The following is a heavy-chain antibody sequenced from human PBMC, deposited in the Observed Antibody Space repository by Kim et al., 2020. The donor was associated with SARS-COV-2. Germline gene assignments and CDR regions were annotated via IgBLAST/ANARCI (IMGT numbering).Heavy chain of an antibody. D-gene: IGHD3-16*01. CDR1: GGSISSNSYY. CDR3: ASPVGGMRSHWFDP. J-gene: IGHJ5*02. Sequence: SETLSLTCTVSGGSISSNSYYWGWIRQPPGKGLEWIGSIYYSGNTFYNPSLKSRVTMSVDTSKNQFSLNLTSVTAADTAVYYCASPVGGMRSHWFDPWGQGTQVTVSS. CDR2: IYYSGNT. V-gene: IGHV4-39*01.